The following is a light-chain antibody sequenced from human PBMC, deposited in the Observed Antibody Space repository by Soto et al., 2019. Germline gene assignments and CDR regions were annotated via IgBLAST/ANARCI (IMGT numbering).Light chain of an antibody. CDR3: ATWDSTLTAGV. J-gene: IGLJ3*02. CDR1: SSNIGNDY. V-gene: IGLV1-51*02. CDR2: END. Sequence: QAVLTQPPSVSAAPGQKVTISCSGGSSNIGNDYVAWYRQHPGAAPKLLMYENDKRHSGIPDRFSGSKSGTSATLGITGLQTGDDADYYCATWDSTLTAGVFGGGTKLTVL.